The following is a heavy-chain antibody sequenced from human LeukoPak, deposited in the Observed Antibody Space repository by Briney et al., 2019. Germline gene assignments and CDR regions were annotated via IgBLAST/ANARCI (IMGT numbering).Heavy chain of an antibody. D-gene: IGHD1-26*01. Sequence: GGALRLSCAASGFTFSSYWMNWVRQAPGKGLEWVANIKQDGSTTNYVDSVKGRFTISRDNAKNSLYLQMSSLRTDDTAVYYCARDPVGAPYFDYWGQGTLVTVSS. CDR2: IKQDGSTT. CDR3: ARDPVGAPYFDY. CDR1: GFTFSSYW. V-gene: IGHV3-7*01. J-gene: IGHJ4*02.